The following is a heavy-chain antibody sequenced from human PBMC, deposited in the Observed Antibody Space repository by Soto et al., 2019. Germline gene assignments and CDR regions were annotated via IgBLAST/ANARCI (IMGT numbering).Heavy chain of an antibody. Sequence: QLQLQESGPGLVKPSETLSLTCTVSSASISSSSYTWGWIRQPPGKGLEWIGSIYYSGTTYYNPSINTGRAVSVDQSNTQFSLTVSAVAAAATAVYYCARLHGDWISRGCQGHYAMDVGGQGTTVTVSS. CDR3: ARLHGDWISRGCQGHYAMDV. D-gene: IGHD2-21*01. J-gene: IGHJ6*02. CDR1: SASISSSSYT. V-gene: IGHV4-39*01. CDR2: IYYSGTT.